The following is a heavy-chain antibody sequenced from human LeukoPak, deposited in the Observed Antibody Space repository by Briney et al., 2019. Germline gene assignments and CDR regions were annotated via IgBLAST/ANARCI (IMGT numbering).Heavy chain of an antibody. D-gene: IGHD6-13*01. Sequence: GGSLRLSCAASEFIFSGYCMNWVRQAPGKGLEWVANIKQDGSEKQYVDSVRGRFTISRDNAKNSLYLQMNSLRVEDTAVYYCARDGFVGAADYWGQGTLVTVSS. CDR3: ARDGFVGAADY. CDR1: EFIFSGYC. J-gene: IGHJ4*02. CDR2: IKQDGSEK. V-gene: IGHV3-7*01.